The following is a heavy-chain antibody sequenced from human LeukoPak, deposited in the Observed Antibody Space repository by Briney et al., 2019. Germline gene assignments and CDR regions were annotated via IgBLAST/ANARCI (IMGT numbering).Heavy chain of an antibody. CDR1: GFTFSSYG. J-gene: IGHJ3*02. CDR2: ISSSSGSI. CDR3: ARNRLRGGDI. D-gene: IGHD2-21*01. V-gene: IGHV3-48*01. Sequence: GGSLRLSCVASGFTFSSYGMNWVRQAPGKGLEWVSYISSSSGSISYADSVKGRFTISRDNAMNSLYLQMNSLRAEDTAVYYCARNRLRGGDIWGQGTMVTVSS.